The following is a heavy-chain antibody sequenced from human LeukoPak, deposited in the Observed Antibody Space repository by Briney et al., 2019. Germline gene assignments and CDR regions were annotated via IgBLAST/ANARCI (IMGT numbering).Heavy chain of an antibody. CDR3: ARCKIGRHFDY. D-gene: IGHD2-8*01. CDR2: IYIGGST. V-gene: IGHV3-53*01. Sequence: PSGSLRLSCAASALTVTNTYMSWVRQAPGMGLEWVSVIYIGGSTYYADSVKGRFTISRDSSENTVYLQMTSLRVEDTAVYYCARCKIGRHFDYWGQGTLVRVFS. J-gene: IGHJ4*02. CDR1: ALTVTNTY.